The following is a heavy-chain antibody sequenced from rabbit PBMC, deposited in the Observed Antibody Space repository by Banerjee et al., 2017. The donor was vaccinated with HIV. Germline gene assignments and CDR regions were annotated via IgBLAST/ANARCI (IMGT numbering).Heavy chain of an antibody. D-gene: IGHD6-1*01. CDR1: GFSFSSHW. J-gene: IGHJ4*01. Sequence: QSLEESGGDLVKPGTSLTLTCTASGFSFSSHWICWVRQAPGKGLEWIACIYGGSSGTTYYANWAKGRFTISKTSSTTVTLQMTSLTAADTATYFCARGEGYNGYGYGTWGPGTLVTVS. V-gene: IGHV1S40*01. CDR3: ARGEGYNGYGYGT. CDR2: IYGGSSGTT.